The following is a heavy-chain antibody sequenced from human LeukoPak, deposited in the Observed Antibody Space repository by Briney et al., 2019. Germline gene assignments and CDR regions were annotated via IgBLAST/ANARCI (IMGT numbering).Heavy chain of an antibody. CDR1: GGSVNSGSYY. J-gene: IGHJ5*02. Sequence: SETLSLTCTVSGGSVNSGSYYWSWIRQPPGKGLEWIGYIYDSGSTNYNPSLKSRVTMSLDTSKNQFSLKLNSVTAADTAVYYCARHYGPWGQGTLVTVSS. D-gene: IGHD3-16*01. CDR2: IYDSGST. CDR3: ARHYGP. V-gene: IGHV4-61*01.